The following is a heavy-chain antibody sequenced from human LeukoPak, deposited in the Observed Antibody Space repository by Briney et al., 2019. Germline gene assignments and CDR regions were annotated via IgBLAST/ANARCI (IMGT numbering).Heavy chain of an antibody. CDR3: AKGQQWLVPTYFDY. CDR2: ISWNSGSI. V-gene: IGHV3-9*03. Sequence: GGSLRLSCAASGFTFDDYAMHWVRQAPGKGLEWVSGISWNSGSIGYADSVKGRFTISRDNAKNSLYLQMNSLRAEDMALYYCAKGQQWLVPTYFDYWGQGTLVTVSS. J-gene: IGHJ4*02. D-gene: IGHD6-19*01. CDR1: GFTFDDYA.